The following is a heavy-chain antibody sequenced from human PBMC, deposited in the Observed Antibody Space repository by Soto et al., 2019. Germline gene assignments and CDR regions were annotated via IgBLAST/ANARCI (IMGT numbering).Heavy chain of an antibody. Sequence: LSLTCTVSGGSISSYYWSWIRQPPGKGLEWIGYIYYSGSTNYNPSLKSRVTISVDTSKNQFSLKLSSVTAADTAVYYCAREGSGIAAAGTLDYWGQGTLVTVSS. V-gene: IGHV4-59*01. CDR3: AREGSGIAAAGTLDY. J-gene: IGHJ4*02. D-gene: IGHD6-13*01. CDR2: IYYSGST. CDR1: GGSISSYY.